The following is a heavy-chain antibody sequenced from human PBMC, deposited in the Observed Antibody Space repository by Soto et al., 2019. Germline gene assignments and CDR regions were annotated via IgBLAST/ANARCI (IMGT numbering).Heavy chain of an antibody. CDR1: GESISSSSYY. Sequence: KPSETLSLTCIVSGESISSSSYYWGWIRQPPGKGLEWIGSIYYSWRTYYNPSFKSRVTISIDTSKNQFSLKLSSVTATDTAVYYCARQRTTVVTQAYFDHWGQGALVTVSS. D-gene: IGHD2-21*02. V-gene: IGHV4-39*01. J-gene: IGHJ4*02. CDR2: IYYSWRT. CDR3: ARQRTTVVTQAYFDH.